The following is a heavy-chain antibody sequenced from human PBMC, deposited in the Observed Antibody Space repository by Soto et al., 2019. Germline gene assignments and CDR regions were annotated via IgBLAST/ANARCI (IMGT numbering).Heavy chain of an antibody. Sequence: QVHLVQSGAEVKKAGSSVKVSCKAPVGTFKNNGISWVRQAPGQGLEWMGGIIPVFGTTNYAQKCQGRLTITADDFTSKVYMELSRLRYEDTAVYYCARENGVAVATILYYFDYWGPGPLVTVSS. CDR1: VGTFKNNG. CDR3: ARENGVAVATILYYFDY. J-gene: IGHJ4*02. CDR2: IIPVFGTT. D-gene: IGHD5-12*01. V-gene: IGHV1-69*01.